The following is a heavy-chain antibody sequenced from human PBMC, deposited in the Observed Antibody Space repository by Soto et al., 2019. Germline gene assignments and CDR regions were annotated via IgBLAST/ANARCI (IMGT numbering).Heavy chain of an antibody. J-gene: IGHJ4*02. CDR2: ISSSSSTI. CDR3: ARDKGILDYDILTGYYRDY. Sequence: GGSLRLSCAASGFTFSSYSMNWVRQAPGKGLEWVSYISSSSSTIYYADSVKGRFTISRDNAKNSLYLQMNSLRAEDTAVYYCARDKGILDYDILTGYYRDYWGQGTLVTVSS. D-gene: IGHD3-9*01. V-gene: IGHV3-48*01. CDR1: GFTFSSYS.